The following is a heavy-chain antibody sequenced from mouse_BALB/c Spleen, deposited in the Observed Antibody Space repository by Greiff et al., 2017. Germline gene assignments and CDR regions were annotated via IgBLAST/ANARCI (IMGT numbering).Heavy chain of an antibody. V-gene: IGHV14-3*02. D-gene: IGHD1-1*01. Sequence: EVQLQQSGAELVKPGASVKLSCTASGFNIKDTYMHWVKQRPEQGLEWIGRIDPANGNTKYDPKFQGKATITADTSSNTAYLQLSSLTSEDTAVYYCARGNYYGSSPWFAYWGQGTLVTVSA. CDR1: GFNIKDTY. J-gene: IGHJ3*01. CDR2: IDPANGNT. CDR3: ARGNYYGSSPWFAY.